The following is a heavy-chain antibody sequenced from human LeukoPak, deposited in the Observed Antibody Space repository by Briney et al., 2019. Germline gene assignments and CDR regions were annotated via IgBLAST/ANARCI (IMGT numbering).Heavy chain of an antibody. CDR2: ISSSSYI. Sequence: GGSLRLSCAASGFTFSSYSMNWVREAPGKGLEWVSSISSSSYIYYADSVKGRFTISRDNAKNSLYLQMNSLRAEDTAVYYCAREPGPYSSGWDIYWGQGTLVTVSS. J-gene: IGHJ4*02. CDR1: GFTFSSYS. CDR3: AREPGPYSSGWDIY. D-gene: IGHD6-19*01. V-gene: IGHV3-21*01.